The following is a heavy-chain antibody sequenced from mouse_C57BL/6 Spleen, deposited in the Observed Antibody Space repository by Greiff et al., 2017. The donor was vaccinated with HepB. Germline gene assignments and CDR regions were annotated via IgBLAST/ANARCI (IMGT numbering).Heavy chain of an antibody. J-gene: IGHJ4*01. CDR1: GYTFTSYW. V-gene: IGHV1-7*01. CDR3: AHYYGSSYDYYAMDY. Sequence: VQLQQSGAELAKPGASVKLSCKSSGYTFTSYWMHWVKQRPGQGLEWIGYITPSSGYTKYNQKFKDKATLTADKSSSTAYMQLSSLTYEDSAVYYCAHYYGSSYDYYAMDYWGQGTSVTVSS. CDR2: ITPSSGYT. D-gene: IGHD1-1*01.